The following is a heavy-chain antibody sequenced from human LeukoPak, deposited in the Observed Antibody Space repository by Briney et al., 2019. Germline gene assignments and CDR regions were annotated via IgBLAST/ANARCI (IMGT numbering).Heavy chain of an antibody. CDR2: INSDGSST. CDR3: ARDTPDPDYDSSGYYLDFDY. Sequence: GGSLRLSCAASGFTFSRYWMHWVRQAPGKGLVWVSRINSDGSSTSYADSVKGRFTISRDNAKNTLYLQMNSLRAEDTAVYYCARDTPDPDYDSSGYYLDFDYWGQGTLVTVSS. J-gene: IGHJ4*02. D-gene: IGHD3-22*01. V-gene: IGHV3-74*01. CDR1: GFTFSRYW.